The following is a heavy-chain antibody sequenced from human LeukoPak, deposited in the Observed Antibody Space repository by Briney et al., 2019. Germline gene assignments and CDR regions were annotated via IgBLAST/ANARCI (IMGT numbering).Heavy chain of an antibody. D-gene: IGHD4-17*01. CDR2: IYTSGST. CDR1: GGSISSSSYY. V-gene: IGHV4-61*02. CDR3: ARVNGDYDWSAFDI. J-gene: IGHJ3*02. Sequence: PSETLSLTCTVSGGSISSSSYYWSWIRQPAGKGLEWIGRIYTSGSTNYNPSLKSRVTMSVDTSKNQFSLKLSSVTAADTAVYYCARVNGDYDWSAFDIWGQGTMVTVSS.